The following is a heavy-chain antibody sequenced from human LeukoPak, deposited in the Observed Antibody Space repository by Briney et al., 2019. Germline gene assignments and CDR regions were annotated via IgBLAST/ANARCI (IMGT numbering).Heavy chain of an antibody. Sequence: GGSLRLSCAASRFTFSSYAMSWVRQAPGKGLEWVXXISDGGSGTFLADSVKGRFTTSRDNSKNTLYLQMTSLTAEDTAVYYCAKAYTNSVPSWFDSWGQGTLVSVSS. CDR1: RFTFSSYA. D-gene: IGHD2-21*01. J-gene: IGHJ5*01. CDR3: AKAYTNSVPSWFDS. V-gene: IGHV3-23*01. CDR2: ISDGGSGT.